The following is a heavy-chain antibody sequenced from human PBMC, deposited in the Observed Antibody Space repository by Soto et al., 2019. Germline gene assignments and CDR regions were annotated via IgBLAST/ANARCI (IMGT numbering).Heavy chain of an antibody. CDR2: IIPIFGTA. Sequence: ASVKVSCKASGGTFSSYAISWVRQAPGQGLEWMGGIIPIFGTANYAQKFQGRVTITADESTSTAYMELSSLRSEDTAVYYCARDRRYCSGGSCYGPQDAFDIWGQGTMVTV. CDR1: GGTFSSYA. J-gene: IGHJ3*02. CDR3: ARDRRYCSGGSCYGPQDAFDI. D-gene: IGHD2-15*01. V-gene: IGHV1-69*13.